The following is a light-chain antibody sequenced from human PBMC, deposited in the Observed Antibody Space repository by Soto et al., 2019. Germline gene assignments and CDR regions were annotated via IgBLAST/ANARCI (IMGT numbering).Light chain of an antibody. CDR3: QQSYSTPPIT. CDR2: GAS. J-gene: IGKJ5*01. Sequence: EKVLTQSPDTLSLSPGERATLSCSASQSVSGSYLAWYQQKPGQAPRLLIYGASSRATGIPDRFSGSGSGTDFTLTISSLQPEDFATYYCQQSYSTPPITFGQGTRLAIK. CDR1: QSVSGSY. V-gene: IGKV3-20*01.